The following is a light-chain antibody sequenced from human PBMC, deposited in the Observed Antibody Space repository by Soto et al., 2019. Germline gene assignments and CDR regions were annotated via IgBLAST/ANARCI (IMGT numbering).Light chain of an antibody. Sequence: EILLTQSPGSLSLSPGDRATLSCRASQSFSSTFFAWYQQKPGQAPRLLIYGASSRATGIPDRFSGSGSGTNFTLTISRLEPEAFAVYYCQQYASSVTFGQGTKVEIK. CDR2: GAS. V-gene: IGKV3-20*01. CDR1: QSFSSTF. CDR3: QQYASSVT. J-gene: IGKJ1*01.